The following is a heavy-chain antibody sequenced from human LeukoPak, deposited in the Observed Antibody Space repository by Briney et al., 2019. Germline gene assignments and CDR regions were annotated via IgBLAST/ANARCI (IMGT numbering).Heavy chain of an antibody. Sequence: GGSLRLSCAASGFTFSSYSMNWVRQAPGKGLEWVSSISSSSSYIYYADSVKGRFTISRDNAKNSLYLQMNSLRAEDTAVYYCARVSESGNSDYWGQGTLVTVSS. V-gene: IGHV3-21*01. CDR2: ISSSSSYI. CDR1: GFTFSSYS. D-gene: IGHD4-23*01. CDR3: ARVSESGNSDY. J-gene: IGHJ4*02.